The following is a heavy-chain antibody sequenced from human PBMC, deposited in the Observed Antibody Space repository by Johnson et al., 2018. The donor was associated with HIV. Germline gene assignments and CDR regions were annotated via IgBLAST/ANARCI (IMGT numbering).Heavy chain of an antibody. CDR1: GVTFSNAW. J-gene: IGHJ3*02. Sequence: QVQLVESGGGLIQPGGSLRLSCAASGVTFSNAWMSWVRQAPGKGLAWVVVISRDGTNAGYADSVQGRFTISRDTSKKMFYLQMNSLRAEDTAVYYWAREIIAAADDIWGQGTMVTVSS. D-gene: IGHD6-13*01. V-gene: IGHV3-30*03. CDR2: ISRDGTNA. CDR3: AREIIAAADDI.